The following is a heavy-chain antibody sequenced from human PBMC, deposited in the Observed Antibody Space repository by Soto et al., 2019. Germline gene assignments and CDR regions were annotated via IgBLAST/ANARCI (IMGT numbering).Heavy chain of an antibody. Sequence: PSETLSLTCTVSGGSVSSNSYSWGWIRQSPGKGLEWIGNIYSTDNTYYNPSLKSRVTISLATSINQFSLDLSSVTAADTAVYYCARGLFSENYYSGGWYYFDYWGQGTLVTVSS. V-gene: IGHV4-39*07. CDR2: IYSTDNT. J-gene: IGHJ4*02. CDR1: GGSVSSNSYS. CDR3: ARGLFSENYYSGGWYYFDY. D-gene: IGHD1-26*01.